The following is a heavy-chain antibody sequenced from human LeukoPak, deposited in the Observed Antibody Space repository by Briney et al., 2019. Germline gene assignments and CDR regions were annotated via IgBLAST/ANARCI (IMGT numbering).Heavy chain of an antibody. CDR3: AKDEGYSGYDRRGAADY. V-gene: IGHV3-23*01. CDR2: ISGSGGST. D-gene: IGHD5-12*01. CDR1: GFTFSSYA. J-gene: IGHJ4*02. Sequence: GGSLRLSCAASGFTFSSYAMSWVRQAPGKGLEWVSAISGSGGSTYYADSVKGRFTISRDNSKNTLYLQTNSLRAEDTAVYYCAKDEGYSGYDRRGAADYWGQGTLVTVSS.